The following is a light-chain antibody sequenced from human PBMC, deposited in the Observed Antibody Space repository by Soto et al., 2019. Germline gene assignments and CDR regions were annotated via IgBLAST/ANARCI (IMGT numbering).Light chain of an antibody. J-gene: IGKJ2*01. CDR1: QSVSSNY. V-gene: IGKV3-20*01. Sequence: EIVLTQSPGTLSLSPGERATLSCRASQSVSSNYVAWYQQKPGQAPRLLTHGSFSRETGVPDRFSGRGSGTTFTLVISRLEPEDFAVYYCQQYGTSTFTFGQGTQVDIK. CDR2: GSF. CDR3: QQYGTSTFT.